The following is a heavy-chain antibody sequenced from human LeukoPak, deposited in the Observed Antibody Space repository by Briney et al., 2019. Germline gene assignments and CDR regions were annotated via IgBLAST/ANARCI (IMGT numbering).Heavy chain of an antibody. J-gene: IGHJ3*02. Sequence: PSETLSLTCGVYGGSFSDYYWSWIRQPPGKGLEWIGEINHSGSTNYNPSLKSRVTISVDMSKNQFSLKLSSVTAADTAVYYCARGLHYYGSGSYYRGALDIWGQGTMVTVSS. D-gene: IGHD3-10*01. CDR3: ARGLHYYGSGSYYRGALDI. CDR2: INHSGST. V-gene: IGHV4-34*01. CDR1: GGSFSDYY.